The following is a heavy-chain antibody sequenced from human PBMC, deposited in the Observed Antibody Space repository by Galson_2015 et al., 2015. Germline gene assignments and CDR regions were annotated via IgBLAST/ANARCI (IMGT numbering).Heavy chain of an antibody. CDR2: ISSSSSYI. J-gene: IGHJ5*02. D-gene: IGHD3-3*01. V-gene: IGHV3-21*03. CDR3: ARGTKPQNKPDLLRFLEWPTNPWFDP. Sequence: SLRLSCAASGFTFSSYSMNWVRQAPGKGLEWVSSISSSSSYIYYADSVKGRFTISRDNAKNSLYLQMNSLRAEDTAVYYCARGTKPQNKPDLLRFLEWPTNPWFDPWGQGTLVTVSS. CDR1: GFTFSSYS.